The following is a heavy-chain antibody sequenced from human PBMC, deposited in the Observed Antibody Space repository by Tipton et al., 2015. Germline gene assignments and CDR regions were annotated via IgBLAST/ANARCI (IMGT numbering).Heavy chain of an antibody. CDR1: GGSFSDYY. D-gene: IGHD1/OR15-1a*01. CDR2: VNHSGRN. V-gene: IGHV4-34*01. J-gene: IGHJ6*02. CDR3: TRLPNKFLVFREDYYGLDV. Sequence: TLSLTCAVYGGSFSDYYWHWIRQPPGKGLEWIGEVNHSGRNNYNLSLKSRVTISVDKFKNQFSLELNSVTAADTAMYYCTRLPNKFLVFREDYYGLDVWGQGTTVTVSS.